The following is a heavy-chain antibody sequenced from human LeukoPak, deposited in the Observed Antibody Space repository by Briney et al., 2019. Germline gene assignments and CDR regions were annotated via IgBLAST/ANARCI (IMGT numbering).Heavy chain of an antibody. J-gene: IGHJ4*02. CDR2: ISSSGSTI. V-gene: IGHV3-48*03. CDR1: GFTFSSYE. CDR3: AKVEGSGRYPDH. D-gene: IGHD1-26*01. Sequence: GGSLRLSCAASGFTFSSYEMNWVRQAPGKGLEWVSYISSSGSTIYYADSVKGRFTISRDNAQNSLYLQMNSLRAEDTAVYYCAKVEGSGRYPDHWGQGTQVTVSS.